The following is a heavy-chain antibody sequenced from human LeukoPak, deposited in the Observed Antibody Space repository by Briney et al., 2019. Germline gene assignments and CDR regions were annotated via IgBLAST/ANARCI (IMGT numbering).Heavy chain of an antibody. V-gene: IGHV3-53*01. CDR2: IYSGGST. D-gene: IGHD1/OR15-1a*01. CDR3: AKDFEFKWQQPSDH. J-gene: IGHJ4*02. CDR1: GFTVSSNY. Sequence: GGSLRLSCAASGFTVSSNYMSWVRQAPGKGLEWVSVIYSGGSTYYADSVKGRFTISRDNSKNMLYLQMNTLTAEDTAIYLCAKDFEFKWQQPSDHWGQGTPVTVSS.